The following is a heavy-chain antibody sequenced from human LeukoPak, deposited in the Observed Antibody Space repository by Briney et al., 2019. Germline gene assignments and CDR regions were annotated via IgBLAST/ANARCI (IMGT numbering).Heavy chain of an antibody. CDR1: GFTFSDYY. CDR3: ARLFYYYYGMDV. J-gene: IGHJ6*02. Sequence: TGGSQRLSCAASGFTFSDYYMSWIRQAPGKGLEWVSYISSSGSTIYYADSVKGRFTFSRDNAKNSLYLQMNSLRAEDTAVYYCARLFYYYYGMDVWGQGTTVTVSS. V-gene: IGHV3-11*01. CDR2: ISSSGSTI.